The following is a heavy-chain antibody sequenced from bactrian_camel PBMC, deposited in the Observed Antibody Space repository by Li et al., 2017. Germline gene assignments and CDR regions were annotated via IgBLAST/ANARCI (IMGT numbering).Heavy chain of an antibody. CDR1: GFPYAEHC. V-gene: IGHV3S53*01. D-gene: IGHD2*01. Sequence: HVQLVESGGGSVQAGGSLRLSRTASGFPYAEHCMARFRQTPGKQREAVATFHTDNIARYADSVKGRFTISKDSSQNTLYLQMNSLKPEDTALYSCEADARRGGYCPSFLHGPGTQVTVS. J-gene: IGHJ4*01. CDR2: FHTDNIA.